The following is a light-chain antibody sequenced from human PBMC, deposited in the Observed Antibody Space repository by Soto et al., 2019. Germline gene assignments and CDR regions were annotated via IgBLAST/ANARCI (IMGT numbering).Light chain of an antibody. CDR1: QGISSW. J-gene: IGKJ4*01. CDR2: DAS. CDR3: QQANSFHLT. Sequence: DIQITQSPSSVSASVGDRVTITCRASQGISSWLAWYQQKPEKAPKLVIYDASSLQSGVPSRFRGSGSGKDLTLTISSLQPEDFATYYFQQANSFHLTFPXGTKADIX. V-gene: IGKV1-12*01.